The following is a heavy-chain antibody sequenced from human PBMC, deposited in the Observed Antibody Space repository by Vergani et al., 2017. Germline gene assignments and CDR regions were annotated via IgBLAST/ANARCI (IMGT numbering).Heavy chain of an antibody. J-gene: IGHJ4*01. V-gene: IGHV3-23*04. CDR3: AKESGYDISRYYWLFEY. CDR2: ISGSGGRT. Sequence: EVQLVETGGGLIQPGGSLRLSCAASGFTVSSNYMSWVRQAPGKGLEWVSGISGSGGRTYYADSVKGRFTISRDNSKKTLYLQMNSLRAEDTAVYYCAKESGYDISRYYWLFEYWSQRSLVTVSS. CDR1: GFTVSSNY. D-gene: IGHD3-22*01.